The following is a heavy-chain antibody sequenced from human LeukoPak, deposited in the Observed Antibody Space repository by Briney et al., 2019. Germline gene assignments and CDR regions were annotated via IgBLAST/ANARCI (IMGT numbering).Heavy chain of an antibody. J-gene: IGHJ4*02. CDR1: GYTFTDYY. V-gene: IGHV1-2*02. CDR3: ARANFLYCSSTTCLFDY. CDR2: INPNSGDT. Sequence: ASVKVSCKASGYTFTDYYMHWVRQAPGRGFEWMGWINPNSGDTNYAQKFQGRVTMTRDTSISTAHMELSRLRSDDTAMYYCARANFLYCSSTTCLFDYWGQGTLVIVSS. D-gene: IGHD2-2*01.